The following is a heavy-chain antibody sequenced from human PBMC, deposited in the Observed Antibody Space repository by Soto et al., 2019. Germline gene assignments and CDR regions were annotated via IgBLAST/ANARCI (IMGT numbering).Heavy chain of an antibody. CDR3: ARLFCSSSTCDSWFDP. J-gene: IGHJ5*02. Sequence: GESLKISCTGFGYTFTTFWISWVRQMPGRGLEWMGRIDPRDSYTNYSPSFQGHVTISADKSISTAYLQWGSLKASDTAMHYCARLFCSSSTCDSWFDPWGQGTLVTVSS. D-gene: IGHD2-2*01. CDR2: IDPRDSYT. CDR1: GYTFTTFW. V-gene: IGHV5-10-1*01.